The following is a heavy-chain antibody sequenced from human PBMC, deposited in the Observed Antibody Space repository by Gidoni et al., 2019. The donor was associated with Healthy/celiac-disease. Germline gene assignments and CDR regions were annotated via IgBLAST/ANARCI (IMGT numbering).Heavy chain of an antibody. CDR2: INHSGST. V-gene: IGHV4-34*01. D-gene: IGHD3-10*01. Sequence: QVQLQQWGAGLLKPSETLSLTCAAYGGSSCGYYWSWTRQPPGKGLEWIGEINHSGSTNYNPSLKSRVTISVDTSKNQFSLKLSSVTAADTAVYYCARGFTMVRGVIIRNYYYYYGMDVWGQGTTVTVSS. CDR3: ARGFTMVRGVIIRNYYYYYGMDV. J-gene: IGHJ6*02. CDR1: GGSSCGYY.